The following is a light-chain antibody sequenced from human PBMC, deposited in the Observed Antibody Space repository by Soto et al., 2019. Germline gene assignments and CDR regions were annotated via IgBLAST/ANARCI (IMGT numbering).Light chain of an antibody. V-gene: IGKV3-15*01. CDR2: AAS. CDR1: QPVSSH. CDR3: QQYNRWPFP. J-gene: IGKJ2*01. Sequence: EIVMTQSPATLSVSPGEAATLSCRANQPVSSHLAWYQHKPGQAPRLLIHAASTRAPGVPVRFSGSGSGTEFTLTISSLQSEDFAVYYCQQYNRWPFPFGQGTKLEIK.